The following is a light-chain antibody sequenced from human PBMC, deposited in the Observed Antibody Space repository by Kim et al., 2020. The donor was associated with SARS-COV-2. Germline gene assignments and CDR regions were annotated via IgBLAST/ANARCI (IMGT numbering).Light chain of an antibody. CDR3: QQYNDYQT. J-gene: IGKJ1*01. CDR2: GAS. CDR1: QSIGRW. V-gene: IGKV1-5*01. Sequence: DIQMTQSPSTLSASVGDRVIITCRASQSIGRWLAWYQQKPGKAPKLLIFGASNLQSGVPSRFSGSGSGTEFTLTISSLQPDDFATYYCQQYNDYQTFGQRTKVDIK.